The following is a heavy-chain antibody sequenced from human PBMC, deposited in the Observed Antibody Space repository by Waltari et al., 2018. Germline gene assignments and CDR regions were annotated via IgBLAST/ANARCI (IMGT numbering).Heavy chain of an antibody. D-gene: IGHD6-19*01. J-gene: IGHJ4*02. CDR1: GGTFRRYT. V-gene: IGHV1-69*02. Sequence: QVQLVQSGAEVKKPGSSVKVSCKASGGTFRRYTISWVRQAPGQGLEWMGRIIPILGIANYAQKFQGRVTITADKSTSTAYMELSSLRSEDTAVYYCAGEAGIAVAGPFDYWGQGTLVTVSS. CDR3: AGEAGIAVAGPFDY. CDR2: IIPILGIA.